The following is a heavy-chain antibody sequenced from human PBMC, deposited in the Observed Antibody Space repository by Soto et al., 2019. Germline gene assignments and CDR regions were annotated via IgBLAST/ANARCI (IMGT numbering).Heavy chain of an antibody. J-gene: IGHJ4*02. V-gene: IGHV3-23*01. Sequence: PGGSLRLSCAASGFTFSSYAMNWVRQAPGKGLEWVSGISDSGGSTYYADSVKGRFTISRDNSKDTLYLQVNSLRAEDTAVYYCAKAPGTYDFPCYFDYWGQGALVTV. CDR3: AKAPGTYDFPCYFDY. D-gene: IGHD3-3*01. CDR1: GFTFSSYA. CDR2: ISDSGGST.